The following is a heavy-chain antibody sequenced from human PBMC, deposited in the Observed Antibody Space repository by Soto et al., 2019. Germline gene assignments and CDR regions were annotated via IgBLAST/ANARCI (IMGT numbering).Heavy chain of an antibody. V-gene: IGHV3-23*01. D-gene: IGHD6-19*01. J-gene: IGHJ6*02. CDR3: AKAAVAANYYYYGMDV. CDR1: GFSFSSYA. CDR2: ISGSGGST. Sequence: GGSLRLSCAASGFSFSSYAINWVRQAPGKGLEWVSGISGSGGSTYYADSVQGRFTISRDNSKNTLFLQMNSLRAEDTAVYSCAKAAVAANYYYYGMDVWGQGTTVTVSS.